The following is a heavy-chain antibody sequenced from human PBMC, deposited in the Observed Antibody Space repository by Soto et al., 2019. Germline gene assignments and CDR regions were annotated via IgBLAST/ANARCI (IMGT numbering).Heavy chain of an antibody. Sequence: SETLSLTCIVSGGSISSSSYYWGWIRQPPGKGLEWTGIIYYSGSTYYNPSLKSRVTISVDTSKNQFSLKLSSVTAADTAVFYCARHRARNWFDPWGQGTPAPVYS. CDR2: IYYSGST. CDR3: ARHRARNWFDP. V-gene: IGHV4-39*01. D-gene: IGHD6-6*01. J-gene: IGHJ5*02. CDR1: GGSISSSSYY.